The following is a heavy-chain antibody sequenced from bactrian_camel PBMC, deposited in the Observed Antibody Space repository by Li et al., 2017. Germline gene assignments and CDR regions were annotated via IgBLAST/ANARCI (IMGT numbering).Heavy chain of an antibody. Sequence: HVQLVESGGGSVQAGGSLTLSCAASGYTYAASGYCMSWFRQAPGKEREGVAAIYTEGRATFYAPYVKGRFSIPRDNTKNTLYLQMDSLKPEDTAMYYCAASLERRCEFQSILDFPYRGQGTQVTVS. J-gene: IGHJ4*01. CDR3: AASLERRCEFQSILDFPY. V-gene: IGHV3S1*01. CDR1: GYTYAASGYC. D-gene: IGHD1*01. CDR2: IYTEGRAT.